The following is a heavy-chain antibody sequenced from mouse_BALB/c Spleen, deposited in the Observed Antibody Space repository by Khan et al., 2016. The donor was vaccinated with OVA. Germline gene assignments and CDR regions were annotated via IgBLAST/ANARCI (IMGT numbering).Heavy chain of an antibody. V-gene: IGHV1-9*01. CDR1: GYTFSSYW. Sequence: QVQLQQSGAELMKPGASVKISCKATGYTFSSYWIEWVKQRPGHGLEWIGEILPGSDNINYNEKFKDKATFTADTSSNTAYMQLSSLTSEDSAVYYWARGAGTTYGMDYWGLGTSVTVSS. CDR3: ARGAGTTYGMDY. J-gene: IGHJ4*01. D-gene: IGHD4-1*01. CDR2: ILPGSDNI.